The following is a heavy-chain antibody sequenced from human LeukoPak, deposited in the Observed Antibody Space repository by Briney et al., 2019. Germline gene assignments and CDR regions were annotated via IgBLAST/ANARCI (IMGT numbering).Heavy chain of an antibody. J-gene: IGHJ4*02. D-gene: IGHD4/OR15-4a*01. Sequence: SETLSLTCAVYGGSFSGFYWSWIRQPPGKGLEWIGEIDHSGSTTYNPSLKSRVTIAVDTSKNQFSLKLSSVTAADTAVYYCARGDDGPTHYFDYWGQGTLVSVPS. CDR3: ARGDDGPTHYFDY. V-gene: IGHV4-34*01. CDR1: GGSFSGFY. CDR2: IDHSGST.